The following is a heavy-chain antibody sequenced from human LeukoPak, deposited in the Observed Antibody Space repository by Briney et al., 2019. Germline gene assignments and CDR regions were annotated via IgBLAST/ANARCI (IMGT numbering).Heavy chain of an antibody. CDR2: ISGSSGLT. D-gene: IGHD3-22*01. CDR3: ARDRGYYVFDY. CDR1: GFTFSNYA. J-gene: IGHJ4*02. V-gene: IGHV3-23*01. Sequence: GGSLRLSCAASGFTFSNYAMSWVRQAPGRGLEWVSAISGSSGLTYYADSVKGRFTISRDNAQNSLYLQMNSLRAEDTAVYYCARDRGYYVFDYWGQGTLVTVSS.